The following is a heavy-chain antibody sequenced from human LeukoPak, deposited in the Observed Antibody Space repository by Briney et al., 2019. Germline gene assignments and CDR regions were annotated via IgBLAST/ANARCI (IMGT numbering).Heavy chain of an antibody. CDR2: IIPIFGTA. J-gene: IGHJ4*02. V-gene: IGHV1-69*05. CDR1: GGSLISYA. Sequence: SVKVSCKASGGSLISYAIGWVRQAPGQGLEWMGGIIPIFGTANYAQKFQGRVTITTDESSTTAYMELSSLRFEDTAVYYCARDLWSGYIRYYFDYWGQGTLVTVSS. D-gene: IGHD3-3*01. CDR3: ARDLWSGYIRYYFDY.